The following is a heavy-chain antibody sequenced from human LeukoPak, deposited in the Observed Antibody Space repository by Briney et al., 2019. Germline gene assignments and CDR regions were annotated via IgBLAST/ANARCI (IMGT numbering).Heavy chain of an antibody. CDR1: GFTFSSYW. CDR3: ARVDDYGDSHFDY. D-gene: IGHD4-17*01. Sequence: GGSLRLSCAASGFTFSSYWMHWVRQAPGKGLVWVSRINSDGSSTGYADSVKGRFTISRDNAKNTLYLQMNSLRAEDTAVYYCARVDDYGDSHFDYWGQGTLVTVSS. V-gene: IGHV3-74*01. J-gene: IGHJ4*02. CDR2: INSDGSST.